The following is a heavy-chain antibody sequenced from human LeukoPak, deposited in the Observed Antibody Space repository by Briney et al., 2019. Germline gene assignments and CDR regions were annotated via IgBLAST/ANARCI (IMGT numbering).Heavy chain of an antibody. CDR3: ARKPRRPYDYVWGSYRYNPTYYFDY. V-gene: IGHV1-8*01. J-gene: IGHJ4*02. CDR1: GYTFTSCD. Sequence: ASVKVSCKASGYTFTSCDINWVRQATGQGLEWMGWMNPNSGNTGYAQKFQGRVTMTRNTSISTAYMELSSLRSEDTAVYYCARKPRRPYDYVWGSYRYNPTYYFDYWGQGTLVTVSS. CDR2: MNPNSGNT. D-gene: IGHD3-16*02.